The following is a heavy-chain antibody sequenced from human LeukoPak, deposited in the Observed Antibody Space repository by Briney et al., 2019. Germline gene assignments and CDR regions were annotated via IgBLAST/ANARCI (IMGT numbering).Heavy chain of an antibody. CDR1: GYTFTGYY. CDR3: AIVMGGSGSSPTLNWFYP. CDR2: INPNSGGT. J-gene: IGHJ5*02. Sequence: ASLKLSCKASGYTFTGYYMHWVRQAPGQGLEWMGWINPNSGGTNYAQKMQGSVTMTRDTSISTAYMELSRLRSDDTAVYYCAIVMGGSGSSPTLNWFYPWGEGTLVTVSS. D-gene: IGHD3-10*01. V-gene: IGHV1-2*02.